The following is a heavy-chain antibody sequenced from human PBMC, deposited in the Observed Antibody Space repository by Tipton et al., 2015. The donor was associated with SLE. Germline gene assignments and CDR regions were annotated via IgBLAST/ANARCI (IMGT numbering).Heavy chain of an antibody. Sequence: SLRLSCVASGFNFSTYAMYWVRQAPGKGLEWVGFIRSKAYGGTTEYAASVKGRFSLSRDDSKSIAYLQMNSLKTEDTAVFYCTRAMGRSSWYYFDYWGQGTLVTVSS. V-gene: IGHV3-49*04. CDR3: TRAMGRSSWYYFDY. CDR2: IRSKAYGGTT. CDR1: GFNFSTYA. D-gene: IGHD6-13*01. J-gene: IGHJ4*02.